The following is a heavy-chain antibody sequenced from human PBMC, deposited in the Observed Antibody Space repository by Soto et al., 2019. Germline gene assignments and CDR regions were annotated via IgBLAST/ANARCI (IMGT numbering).Heavy chain of an antibody. D-gene: IGHD6-13*01. CDR1: GFTFSSYA. Sequence: GGSLRLSCAAFGFTFSSYAMSWVLQAPGKGLEWVSAISGSGGSTYYADSVKGRFTISRDNSKNTLYLQMNSLRDEDTAVYYCAYSSTPFDYWGQGTLVSVSS. CDR2: ISGSGGST. J-gene: IGHJ4*02. V-gene: IGHV3-23*01. CDR3: AYSSTPFDY.